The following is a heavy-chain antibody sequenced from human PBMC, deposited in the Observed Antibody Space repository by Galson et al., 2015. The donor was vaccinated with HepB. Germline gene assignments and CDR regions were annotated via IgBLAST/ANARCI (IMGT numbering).Heavy chain of an antibody. CDR1: GYTFTSYA. Sequence: SVKVSCKASGYTFTSYAMNWVRQAPGQGLEWMGWINTNTGNPTYAQGFTGRFVISLDTSVSTAYLQISSLKAEDTAVYYCARGGPTYYDILTGLGWFDPWGQGTLVTVSS. D-gene: IGHD3-9*01. CDR3: ARGGPTYYDILTGLGWFDP. J-gene: IGHJ5*02. CDR2: INTNTGNP. V-gene: IGHV7-4-1*02.